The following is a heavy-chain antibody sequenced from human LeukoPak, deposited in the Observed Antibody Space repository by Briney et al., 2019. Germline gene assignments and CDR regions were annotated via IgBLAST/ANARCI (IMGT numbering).Heavy chain of an antibody. D-gene: IGHD6-13*01. V-gene: IGHV1-18*01. Sequence: ASVTVSCKASGYTFTSYGISWERQAPGQRLEWMVWFSAYNGNTNYAQKLQGRVTMTTDTFTSTAYMELRSLRSDDTAVYYCARSIVIAAAGTHSWFDPWGQGTLVTVSS. CDR2: FSAYNGNT. CDR3: ARSIVIAAAGTHSWFDP. CDR1: GYTFTSYG. J-gene: IGHJ5*02.